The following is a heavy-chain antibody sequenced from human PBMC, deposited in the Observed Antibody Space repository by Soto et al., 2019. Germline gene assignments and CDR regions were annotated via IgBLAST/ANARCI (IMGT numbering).Heavy chain of an antibody. Sequence: ASVKVSCKASGYTFTSYGISWVRQAPGQGLEWMGWISAYNGNTNYAQKLQGRVTMTTDTSTSTAYMELRSLRSDDTAMYYCARERFSSSWFLNSREYFDLWGRGTLVTVSS. CDR3: ARERFSSSWFLNSREYFDL. J-gene: IGHJ2*01. D-gene: IGHD6-13*01. V-gene: IGHV1-18*01. CDR1: GYTFTSYG. CDR2: ISAYNGNT.